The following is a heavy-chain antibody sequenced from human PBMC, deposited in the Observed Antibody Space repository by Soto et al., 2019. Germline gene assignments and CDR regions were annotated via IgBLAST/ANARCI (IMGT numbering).Heavy chain of an antibody. D-gene: IGHD5-18*01. V-gene: IGHV3-21*01. CDR2: ISSSSSYI. Sequence: GGSLRLSCAASGFTFSSYSMNWVRQAPGKGLEWVSSISSSSSYIYYADSVKGRFTISRDNAKNSLYLQMNSLRAEDTAVYYCARIVDTAMFRHQPYGMDVWGQGTTVTV. J-gene: IGHJ6*02. CDR1: GFTFSSYS. CDR3: ARIVDTAMFRHQPYGMDV.